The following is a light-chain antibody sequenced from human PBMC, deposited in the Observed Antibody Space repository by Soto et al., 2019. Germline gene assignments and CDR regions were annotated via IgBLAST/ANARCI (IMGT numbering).Light chain of an antibody. CDR1: SSDVGSYNL. J-gene: IGLJ2*01. Sequence: QSALTQPAPVSGSPGQSITISCTGTSSDVGSYNLVSWYQQHPGKAPKLMIYEGSKRPSGVSNRFSGSKSGNTASLTISGLQAEDEADYYCCSYAGSSTSYVVFGGGTKLTVL. CDR2: EGS. CDR3: CSYAGSSTSYVV. V-gene: IGLV2-23*01.